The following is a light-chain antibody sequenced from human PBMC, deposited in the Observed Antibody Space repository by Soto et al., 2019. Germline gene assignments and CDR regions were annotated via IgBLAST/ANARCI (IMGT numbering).Light chain of an antibody. CDR3: CSYTSTNTWV. V-gene: IGLV2-14*01. J-gene: IGLJ3*02. CDR1: SSDVGAYNY. CDR2: EVV. Sequence: QSALTQPASVSGSPGQSITISCTGTSSDVGAYNYVSWYQQHPGEAPKLMIYEVVYRPSGVANRFSASKSGNTASLTISGLQAEDEADYYCCSYTSTNTWVFGGGTQLTVL.